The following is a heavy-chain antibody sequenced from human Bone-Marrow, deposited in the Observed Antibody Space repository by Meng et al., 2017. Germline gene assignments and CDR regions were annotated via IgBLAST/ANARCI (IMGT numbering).Heavy chain of an antibody. D-gene: IGHD3-16*01. J-gene: IGHJ3*02. CDR1: GYTFTGYY. CDR3: ASYDYVWGSHDAFDI. V-gene: IGHV1-2*02. CDR2: INPNSGGT. Sequence: ASVKVSCKASGYTFTGYYMHWVRQAPGQGLEGRGWINPNSGGTNYAQKFQGRVTMTRDTSISTAYMELSRLRSDDTAVYYCASYDYVWGSHDAFDIWGQGTMVTVSS.